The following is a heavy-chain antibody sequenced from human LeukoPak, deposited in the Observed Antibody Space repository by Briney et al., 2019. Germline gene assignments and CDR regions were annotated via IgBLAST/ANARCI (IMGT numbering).Heavy chain of an antibody. D-gene: IGHD3-9*01. Sequence: PSETLSLTCAVSGDSISSGTYSWSWIRQPPGKGLEWIGYIDHSGSTYYNPSLKSRVTISVDRSKDQFSLKLSSVTAADTAVYYCARVLTGYSWEFDYWGQGTLVTVSS. CDR3: ARVLTGYSWEFDY. V-gene: IGHV4-30-2*01. CDR1: GDSISSGTYS. J-gene: IGHJ4*02. CDR2: IDHSGST.